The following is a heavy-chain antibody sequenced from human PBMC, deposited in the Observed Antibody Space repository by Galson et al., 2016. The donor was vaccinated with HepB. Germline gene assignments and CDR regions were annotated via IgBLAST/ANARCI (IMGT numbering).Heavy chain of an antibody. J-gene: IGHJ6*02. CDR2: ISSNWRNT. CDR3: VKEGQWLVLGYYYEMDV. Sequence: SLRLSCAASGFTFSNSAMHWVRQAPGKGLEHVSAISSNWRNTYYADSAKGRFTISRYNSRKTLYLQMSSLRAEDTAVYYCVKEGQWLVLGYYYEMDVWGPGTTVTVSS. D-gene: IGHD6-19*01. V-gene: IGHV3-64D*06. CDR1: GFTFSNSA.